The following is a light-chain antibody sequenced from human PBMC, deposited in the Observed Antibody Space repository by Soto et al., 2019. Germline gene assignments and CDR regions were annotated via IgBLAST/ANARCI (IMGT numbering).Light chain of an antibody. Sequence: QSVLTQPASVSGSPGQSITISCTGTSSTVGGFNVVSWYQQHPGKAPKVIIYEGIKRPSGVSSRFSGSHSGSTASLTLSGLQAEDEADYYCCSYVGATTCVFGTGTKGPGL. CDR3: CSYVGATTCV. CDR2: EGI. V-gene: IGLV2-23*01. CDR1: SSTVGGFNV. J-gene: IGLJ1*01.